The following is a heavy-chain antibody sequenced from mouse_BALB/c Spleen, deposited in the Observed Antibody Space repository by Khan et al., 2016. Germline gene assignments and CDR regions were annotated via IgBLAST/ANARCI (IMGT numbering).Heavy chain of an antibody. CDR3: VLQRLLTPYLYVDV. V-gene: IGHV10-1*02. CDR2: IRSQSNNYAT. J-gene: IGHJ1*01. Sequence: EVQLVEPGGGLVQPKGSLNLSCAASGFTFNTYAMNWVRQAPGKGLEWVARIRSQSNNYATYYADSVKDRFTISRDDSQSMLYLQMNNLKTEDTAMYFCVLQRLLTPYLYVDVWGAGTTVTVSS. CDR1: GFTFNTYA. D-gene: IGHD2-3*01.